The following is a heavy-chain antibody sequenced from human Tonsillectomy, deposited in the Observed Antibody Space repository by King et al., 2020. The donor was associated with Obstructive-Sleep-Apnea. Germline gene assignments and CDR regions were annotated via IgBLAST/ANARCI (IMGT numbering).Heavy chain of an antibody. CDR2: ISINGGST. D-gene: IGHD3-3*01. J-gene: IGHJ4*02. CDR3: ATYYDIWGGYYFFDY. V-gene: IGHV3-64D*06. Sequence: VQLVESGGGLVQPGGSLRLSCSASGFTFSSYAMHWVRQAPGKGLEYVSAISINGGSTYYEDSVKCRFTISRDNSKNTLYLQLSSLRAEDTAVYYCATYYDIWGGYYFFDYWGQGTLVTVSS. CDR1: GFTFSSYA.